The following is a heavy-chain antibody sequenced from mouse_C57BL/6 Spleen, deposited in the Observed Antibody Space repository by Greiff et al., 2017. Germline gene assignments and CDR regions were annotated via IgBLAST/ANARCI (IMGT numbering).Heavy chain of an antibody. CDR2: IDPETGGT. V-gene: IGHV1-15*01. J-gene: IGHJ4*01. CDR1: GYTFTDYE. D-gene: IGHD2-4*01. Sequence: QVQLQQSGAELVRPGASVTLSCKASGYTFTDYEMHWVKQTPVHGLEWIGAIDPETGGTAYNQKFKGKDILTADKSSSTAYMELRSLTSEDSAVYYCTRGSDYVLYAMDYWGQGTSVTVSS. CDR3: TRGSDYVLYAMDY.